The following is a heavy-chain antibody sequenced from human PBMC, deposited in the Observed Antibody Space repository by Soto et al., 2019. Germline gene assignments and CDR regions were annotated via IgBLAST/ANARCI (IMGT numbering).Heavy chain of an antibody. Sequence: PSETLSLTCTVSGGSISSYTYYWGWIRQPPGKGLEWIGTIYYSGSTYSNPSLQSRVTISVDTSKNHFSLKLRSVTAADTAIYFCAGQAAYYHVSGNYYPSGVDYWGQGTLVTVSS. J-gene: IGHJ4*02. CDR2: IYYSGST. CDR3: AGQAAYYHVSGNYYPSGVDY. V-gene: IGHV4-39*01. CDR1: GGSISSYTYY. D-gene: IGHD3-10*01.